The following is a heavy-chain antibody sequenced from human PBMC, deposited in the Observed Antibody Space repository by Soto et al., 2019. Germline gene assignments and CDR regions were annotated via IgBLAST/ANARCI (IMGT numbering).Heavy chain of an antibody. D-gene: IGHD6-19*01. CDR3: ARDPYTSDWAPNLDY. J-gene: IGHJ4*02. V-gene: IGHV3-66*01. Sequence: GGSLRLSCAASGFTFSSYWMSWVRQAPGKGLEWVSGIYSGGSTYYADSVRGRFTMSRDNSKNTMYLQMNSLRAGDTAVYYCARDPYTSDWAPNLDYWGQGALVTVSS. CDR1: GFTFSSYW. CDR2: IYSGGST.